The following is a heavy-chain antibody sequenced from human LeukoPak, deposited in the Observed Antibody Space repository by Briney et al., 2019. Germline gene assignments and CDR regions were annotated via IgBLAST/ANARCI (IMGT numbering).Heavy chain of an antibody. Sequence: SEILSLTCTVSGGSISPYYWSWIRQSPGKGLEWIGYIYYSGNTNYNPSLKSRVTISVDTSKNQFSLKLTSVTAADTAVYYCARGLYSGWLNWFDPWGQGTLVTVSS. CDR3: ARGLYSGWLNWFDP. D-gene: IGHD5-12*01. CDR1: GGSISPYY. J-gene: IGHJ5*02. V-gene: IGHV4-59*12. CDR2: IYYSGNT.